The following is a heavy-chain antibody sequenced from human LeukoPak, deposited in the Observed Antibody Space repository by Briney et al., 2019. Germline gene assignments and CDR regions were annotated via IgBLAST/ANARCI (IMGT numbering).Heavy chain of an antibody. V-gene: IGHV3-64*01. CDR1: GFTFSSYT. J-gene: IGHJ6*04. CDR3: AKEMDV. CDR2: IGSSGENT. Sequence: GGSLRLSCVASGFTFSSYTMHWVRQAPGKGLEYVSAIGSSGENTYYVSSVKGRFTISRDNSKNTLYLQMNSLRAEDTAVYYCAKEMDVWGKGTTVTVSS.